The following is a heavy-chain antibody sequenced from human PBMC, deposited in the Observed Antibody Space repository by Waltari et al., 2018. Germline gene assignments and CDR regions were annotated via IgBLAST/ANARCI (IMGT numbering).Heavy chain of an antibody. CDR1: GYTFTSYD. J-gene: IGHJ6*03. Sequence: QVQLVQSGAEVKTPGASVKVSCKASGYTFTSYDLNWLRQATGQGLEWMGWMNPNSGNTGYAQKFQGRVTITRNTSISTAYMELSSLRSEDTAVYYCARGSPYYYYYYMDVWGKGTTVTVSS. V-gene: IGHV1-8*03. CDR2: MNPNSGNT. CDR3: ARGSPYYYYYYMDV.